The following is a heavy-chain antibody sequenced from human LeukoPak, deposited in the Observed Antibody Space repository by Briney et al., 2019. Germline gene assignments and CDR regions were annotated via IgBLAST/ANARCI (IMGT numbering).Heavy chain of an antibody. D-gene: IGHD3-22*01. V-gene: IGHV4-38-2*01. CDR2: IYHSGST. J-gene: IGHJ4*02. CDR3: ARQDDSSGYSY. CDR1: GYSISSGYY. Sequence: SGTLSLACAVSGYSISSGYYWRWIRQPPGKGLEGIGSIYHSGSTYYNPSLKRRVTISVDTSKNQFSMKLSSVTAADTAVYSCARQDDSSGYSYWGQGTLVTVSS.